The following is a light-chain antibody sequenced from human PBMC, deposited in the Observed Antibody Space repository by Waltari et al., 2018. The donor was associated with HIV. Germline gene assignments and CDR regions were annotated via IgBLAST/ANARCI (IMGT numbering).Light chain of an antibody. V-gene: IGLV2-8*01. Sequence: QSAPTQPPSASGSPGQSVTISCTGTSSDIGGYKYVSWYQQHLGKAPKLIIYEVNKRPAGVPYRFSGSKSGITAALTVSGLQAEDEADYYCFSYAGSRDYVFGTGTKVTVL. CDR3: FSYAGSRDYV. CDR2: EVN. CDR1: SSDIGGYKY. J-gene: IGLJ1*01.